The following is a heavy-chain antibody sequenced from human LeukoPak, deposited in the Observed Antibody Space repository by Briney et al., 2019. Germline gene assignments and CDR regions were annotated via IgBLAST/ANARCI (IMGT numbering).Heavy chain of an antibody. V-gene: IGHV3-73*01. CDR1: GFTFSGSA. J-gene: IGHJ6*03. Sequence: GGSLRLSCAASGFTFSGSAMHWVRQASGKGLEWVGRIRSKANSYATAYAASVKGRFTISRDDSKNTAYLQMNSLKTEDTAVYYCTRPRIAAAGLYYYYYMDVWGEGTTVTVSS. CDR3: TRPRIAAAGLYYYYYMDV. D-gene: IGHD6-13*01. CDR2: IRSKANSYAT.